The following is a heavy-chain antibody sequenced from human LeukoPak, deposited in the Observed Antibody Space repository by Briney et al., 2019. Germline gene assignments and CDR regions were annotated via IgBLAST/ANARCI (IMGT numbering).Heavy chain of an antibody. V-gene: IGHV4-39*01. CDR1: GGSISSSSYC. J-gene: IGHJ5*02. CDR2: IYYSGST. D-gene: IGHD3-16*01. Sequence: SETLSLTCTVSGGSISSSSYCWGWIRQPPGKGLEWIGSIYYSGSTYYNPSLKSRVTISVDTSKNQFSLKLSSVTAADTAVYYCARRGSLNWFDPWGQGTLVTVSS. CDR3: ARRGSLNWFDP.